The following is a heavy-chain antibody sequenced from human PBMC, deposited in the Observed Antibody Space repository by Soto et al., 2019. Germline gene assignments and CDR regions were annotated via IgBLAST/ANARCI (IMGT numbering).Heavy chain of an antibody. V-gene: IGHV1-18*01. J-gene: IGHJ4*02. D-gene: IGHD3-10*01. Sequence: QVQLVQSGAEVKKPGASVKVSCKTSGYTFTTYGIICVRRAPGQGLEWMGWISAYNGNTNNAQKLQGRVTMTTDTPTKTAYMELRSLRSDDTAVYYCARDSGGQPPPNDDWGQGTLVIGSS. CDR2: ISAYNGNT. CDR3: ARDSGGQPPPNDD. CDR1: GYTFTTYG.